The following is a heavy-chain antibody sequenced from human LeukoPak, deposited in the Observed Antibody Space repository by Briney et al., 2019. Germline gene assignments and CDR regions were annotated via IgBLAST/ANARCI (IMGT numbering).Heavy chain of an antibody. CDR1: GGSISSYY. Sequence: SETLSLTCTVSGGSISSYYWSWIRQPPGKGLEWIGYIYTSGSTNYNPSLKSRVTISVDTSKNQFSLKLSSVTAADTAVYYCARGIAAAGTRNNFFDYWGQGTLVTVSS. CDR2: IYTSGST. J-gene: IGHJ4*02. CDR3: ARGIAAAGTRNNFFDY. V-gene: IGHV4-4*09. D-gene: IGHD6-13*01.